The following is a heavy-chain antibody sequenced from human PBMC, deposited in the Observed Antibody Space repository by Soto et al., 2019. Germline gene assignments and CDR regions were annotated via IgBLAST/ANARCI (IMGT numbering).Heavy chain of an antibody. Sequence: QVQLVQSGAEVKKPGASVKVSCKASGYTFTSYAMHWVRQAPGQRLEWMGWINAGNGNTKYSQKFHGRVNLTRDTSASTAYMELSSVRSEYTAVYYCASVSRKKTPGPSTQYSSSGYEDYWGQGTLVTVSS. V-gene: IGHV1-3*01. CDR3: ASVSRKKTPGPSTQYSSSGYEDY. J-gene: IGHJ4*02. CDR2: INAGNGNT. CDR1: GYTFTSYA. D-gene: IGHD6-13*01.